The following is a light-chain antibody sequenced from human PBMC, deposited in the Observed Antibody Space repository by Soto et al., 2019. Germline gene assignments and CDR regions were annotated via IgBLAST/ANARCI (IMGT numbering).Light chain of an antibody. V-gene: IGKV2-30*01. CDR1: QSLVSSDGNTY. J-gene: IGKJ1*01. CDR2: QVS. CDR3: MQGTHWPRT. Sequence: DVVMTQPPLSLPVTLGQPASISCRSTQSLVSSDGNTYLSWFQQRPGQSPRRLIYQVSNRDSGVPDRFSGSGSDTDFTLKISRVETEDVGVYYCMQGTHWPRTFGQGTKVDI.